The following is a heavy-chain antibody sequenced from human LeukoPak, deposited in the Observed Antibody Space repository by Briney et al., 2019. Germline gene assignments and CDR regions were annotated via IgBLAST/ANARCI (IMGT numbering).Heavy chain of an antibody. D-gene: IGHD3-10*01. CDR1: GYSLSSGHY. V-gene: IGHV4-38-2*01. J-gene: IGHJ4*02. CDR2: IYHSGGT. CDR3: AGFTPAVDY. Sequence: SETLSLTCAVSGYSLSSGHYWGWIRQPPRKGLEWIGSIYHSGGTYYNPSLKSRVTISVDTSKNQFSLKMKSVTAADTAVYYCAGFTPAVDYCSQGTLVTVSS.